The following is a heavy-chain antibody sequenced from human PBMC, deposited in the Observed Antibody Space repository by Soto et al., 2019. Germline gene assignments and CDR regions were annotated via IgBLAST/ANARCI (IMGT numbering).Heavy chain of an antibody. CDR2: LIHGGST. J-gene: IGHJ3*02. Sequence: PSETLSLTCAIYGASLGGFHWTWLRQAPGKGLEWIVELIHGGSTNYNPPLKGRVSFSLDTSKNQFSLHLMSVTAADTAVYYCARSPLGYDYVRQTWREVGDSFDIWGRGTLVTVSS. CDR3: ARSPLGYDYVRQTWREVGDSFDI. D-gene: IGHD3-16*01. V-gene: IGHV4-34*12. CDR1: GASLGGFH.